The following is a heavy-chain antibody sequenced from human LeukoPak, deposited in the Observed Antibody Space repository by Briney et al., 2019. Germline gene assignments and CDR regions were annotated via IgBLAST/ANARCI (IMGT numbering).Heavy chain of an antibody. CDR2: IYYTGNT. Sequence: GSLRLSCAASGFTFSDYYMSWIRQPPGKGLEWIGNIYYTGNTYYNASLKSRVTISVDTSKNQFSLKVISMTAADTAVYYCTKSDGYGLIRICGRGTMVTVSS. V-gene: IGHV4-38-2*01. D-gene: IGHD3-10*01. CDR3: TKSDGYGLIRI. J-gene: IGHJ3*02. CDR1: GFTFSDYY.